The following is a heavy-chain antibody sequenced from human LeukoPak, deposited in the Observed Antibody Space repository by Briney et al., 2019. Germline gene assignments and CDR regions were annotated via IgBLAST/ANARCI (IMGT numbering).Heavy chain of an antibody. CDR2: INHSGST. J-gene: IGHJ5*02. CDR1: GGSFSGYY. V-gene: IGHV4-34*01. Sequence: PSETLSLTCAVYGGSFSGYYWSWIRQPPGKGLEWIGEINHSGSTNYNPSLKSRVTISVDTSKNQFSLKLSSVTAADTAVYYCARHYRDSSGWYSGRVNWFDPWGQGTLVTVSS. CDR3: ARHYRDSSGWYSGRVNWFDP. D-gene: IGHD6-19*01.